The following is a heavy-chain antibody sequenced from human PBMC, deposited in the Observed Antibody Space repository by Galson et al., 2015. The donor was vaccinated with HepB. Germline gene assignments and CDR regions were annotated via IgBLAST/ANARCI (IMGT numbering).Heavy chain of an antibody. CDR3: ARSTLYDFWSGRTPYWYFDL. J-gene: IGHJ2*01. D-gene: IGHD3-3*01. CDR1: GGSISSYY. CDR2: IYYSGST. V-gene: IGHV4-59*01. Sequence: SETLSLTCTVSGGSISSYYWSWIRQPPGKGLEWIGYIYYSGSTNYNPSLKSRVTISVDTSKNQFSLKLSSVTAADTAVYYCARSTLYDFWSGRTPYWYFDLWGRGTLVTVSS.